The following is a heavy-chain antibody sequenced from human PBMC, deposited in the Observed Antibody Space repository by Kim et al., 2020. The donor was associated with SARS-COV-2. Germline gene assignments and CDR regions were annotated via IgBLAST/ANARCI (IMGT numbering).Heavy chain of an antibody. CDR1: GGSFSGYY. CDR2: INHSGST. J-gene: IGHJ5*01. Sequence: SETLSLTCAVYGGSFSGYYWSWIRQPPGKGLEWIGEINHSGSTNYNPSLKSRVTISVDTSKNQFSLKLSSVTAADTAVSYCARGQVVLLWFGELAPTHN. V-gene: IGHV4-34*01. CDR3: ARGQVVLLWFGELAPTHN. D-gene: IGHD3-10*01.